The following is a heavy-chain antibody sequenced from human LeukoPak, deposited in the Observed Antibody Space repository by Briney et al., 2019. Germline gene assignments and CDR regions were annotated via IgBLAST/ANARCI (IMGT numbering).Heavy chain of an antibody. D-gene: IGHD2-15*01. Sequence: GGSLRLSCAASGFTFSSYAMHWVRQAPGKGLEWVAVMSYDGSNKYYADSVKGRFTISRDNSKNTLYLQMNSLRAEDTAVYYCARDVGSGAFDIWGQGTMVTVSS. V-gene: IGHV3-30-3*01. CDR2: MSYDGSNK. CDR1: GFTFSSYA. J-gene: IGHJ3*02. CDR3: ARDVGSGAFDI.